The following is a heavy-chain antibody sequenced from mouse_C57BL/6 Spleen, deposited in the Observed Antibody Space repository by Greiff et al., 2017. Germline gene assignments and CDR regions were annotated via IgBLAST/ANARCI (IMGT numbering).Heavy chain of an antibody. Sequence: VQLKQSGAELARPGASVKLSCKASGYTFTSYGISWVKQRTGQGLEWIGEIYPRSGNTYYNEKFKGKATLTADKSSSTAYMELRSLTSEDSAVYFCARRDYGSSFYAMDYWGQGTSVTVSS. J-gene: IGHJ4*01. D-gene: IGHD1-1*01. V-gene: IGHV1-81*01. CDR2: IYPRSGNT. CDR3: ARRDYGSSFYAMDY. CDR1: GYTFTSYG.